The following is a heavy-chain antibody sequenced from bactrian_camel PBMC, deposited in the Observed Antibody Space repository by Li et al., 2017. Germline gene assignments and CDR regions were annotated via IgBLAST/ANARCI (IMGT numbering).Heavy chain of an antibody. V-gene: IGHV3S53*01. D-gene: IGHD7*01. CDR1: GYTQSDYCS. Sequence: HVQLVESGGGLVQPGGSLRLSCAASGYTQSDYCSMGWYRRFPGQERRLVAAIRSDSSTWYRGDVKGRFTISRDNAKKTFFLQMDSLKTEDTAVYYCAADPGGTWRPYWGQGTQVTVS. CDR3: AADPGGTWRPY. J-gene: IGHJ4*01. CDR2: IRSDSST.